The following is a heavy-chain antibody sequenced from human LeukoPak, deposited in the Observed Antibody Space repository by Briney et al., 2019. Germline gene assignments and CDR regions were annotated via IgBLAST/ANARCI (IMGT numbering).Heavy chain of an antibody. CDR1: GGSISSYY. Sequence: SETLSLTCTVSGGSISSYYWSWIRQPPGKGLEWIGYIYYSGSTNYNPSLKSRVTISVDTSKNQFPLKLSSVTAADTAVYYCARHSPSMVRGVIMEVDYWGQGTLVTVSS. CDR3: ARHSPSMVRGVIMEVDY. V-gene: IGHV4-59*08. J-gene: IGHJ4*02. CDR2: IYYSGST. D-gene: IGHD3-10*01.